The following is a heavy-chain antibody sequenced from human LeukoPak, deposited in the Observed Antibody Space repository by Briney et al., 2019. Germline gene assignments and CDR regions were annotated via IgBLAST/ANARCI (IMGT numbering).Heavy chain of an antibody. V-gene: IGHV3-30*02. J-gene: IGHJ4*02. CDR2: IRYDGSNK. CDR1: GFTFSSYG. Sequence: GGSLRLSCAASGFTFSSYGMHWVRQAPGKGLEWVAFIRYDGSNKYYADSVKGRFTISRDNSKSTLYLQMNSLRAEDTAVYYCAKDLTHFGVVIMRGYWGQGTLVTVSS. CDR3: AKDLTHFGVVIMRGY. D-gene: IGHD3-3*01.